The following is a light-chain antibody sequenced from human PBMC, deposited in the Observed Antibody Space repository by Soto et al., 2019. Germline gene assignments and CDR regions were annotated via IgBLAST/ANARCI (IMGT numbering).Light chain of an antibody. CDR1: QSVSSSY. V-gene: IGKV3-20*01. J-gene: IGKJ2*01. Sequence: EIVLTQSPGTLSLSPGERATLSCRASQSVSSSYLAWHQQKPGQAPRLLIYGASSRATGIPDRFSGSESGTDFTLTISRLEPEDFAVYYCQQYGSSPYTSGQGTRLEIK. CDR3: QQYGSSPYT. CDR2: GAS.